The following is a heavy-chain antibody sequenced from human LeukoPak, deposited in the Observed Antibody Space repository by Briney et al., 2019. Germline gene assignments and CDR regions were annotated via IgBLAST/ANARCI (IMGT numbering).Heavy chain of an antibody. CDR3: AKGSYYDSSGSFYFDY. Sequence: GGSLRLSCAASGFTFSSYAMSWVRQAPGKGLEWVSGISGSGDNTYYADSVKGRFTISRDNSKNTLYVQVNSLGTEDTAAYYCAKGSYYDSSGSFYFDYWGQGTLATVSS. CDR1: GFTFSSYA. D-gene: IGHD3-22*01. V-gene: IGHV3-23*01. CDR2: ISGSGDNT. J-gene: IGHJ4*02.